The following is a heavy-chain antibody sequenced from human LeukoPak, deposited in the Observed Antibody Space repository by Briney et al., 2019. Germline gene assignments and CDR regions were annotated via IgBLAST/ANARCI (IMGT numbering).Heavy chain of an antibody. J-gene: IGHJ4*02. D-gene: IGHD3-22*01. V-gene: IGHV3-30*02. CDR1: GFTFSSYG. CDR2: IRYDGSNK. Sequence: GGSLRLSCAASGFTFSSYGMHWVRQAPGKGLEWEAFIRYDGSNKYYADSVKGRFTISRDNSKNTLYLQMNSLRAEDTAVYYCAKDPATYYYDSSGYYFDYWGQGTLVTVSS. CDR3: AKDPATYYYDSSGYYFDY.